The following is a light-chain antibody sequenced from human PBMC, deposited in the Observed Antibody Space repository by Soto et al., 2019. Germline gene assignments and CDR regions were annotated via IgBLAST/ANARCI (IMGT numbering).Light chain of an antibody. CDR3: CSFAASSV. Sequence: QSALTQPPSASGFPGQSVAISCTGTSSDVGAYNYVSWYQQYPGKVPKLIIYEVTKRPSGVPDRFSGSKSGNTASLTVSNLQAEDEADYYCCSFAASSVFGGGTKLTVL. V-gene: IGLV2-8*01. CDR2: EVT. CDR1: SSDVGAYNY. J-gene: IGLJ3*02.